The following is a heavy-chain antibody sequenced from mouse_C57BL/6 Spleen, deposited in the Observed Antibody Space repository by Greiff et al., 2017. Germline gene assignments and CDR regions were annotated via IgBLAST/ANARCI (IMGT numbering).Heavy chain of an antibody. J-gene: IGHJ1*03. D-gene: IGHD3-3*01. CDR1: GYAFSSSW. V-gene: IGHV1-82*01. Sequence: QVQLQQSGPELVKPGASVKISCKASGYAFSSSWMNWVKQRPGKGLEWIGRIYPGDGDTNYNGKFKGKAPLTAAKSSSTASMPLSSLTCEDSAVDYGARSSPGRGVYWYFEVWGTGTTVTVSS. CDR3: ARSSPGRGVYWYFEV. CDR2: IYPGDGDT.